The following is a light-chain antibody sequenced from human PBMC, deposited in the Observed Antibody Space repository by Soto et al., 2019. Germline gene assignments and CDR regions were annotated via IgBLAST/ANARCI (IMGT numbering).Light chain of an antibody. Sequence: SYELTQPPSVTVAPGQTARITCGGTNIGSKSVHWYQQRPGQAPVVVVYVDGSDRPSGIPERFSGSSSGMTATLTIGRVEAVDEADYYCQVWDIDSDHVVFGGGTKVTVL. J-gene: IGLJ2*01. CDR2: VDGS. CDR3: QVWDIDSDHVV. V-gene: IGLV3-21*02. CDR1: NIGSKS.